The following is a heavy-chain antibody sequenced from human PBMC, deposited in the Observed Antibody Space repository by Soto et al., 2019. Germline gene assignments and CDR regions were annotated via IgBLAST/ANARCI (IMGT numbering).Heavy chain of an antibody. CDR1: GCSISSINC. J-gene: IGHJ6*02. V-gene: IGHV4-4*02. CDR3: ARVVELERPFYYYYGMDV. Sequence: SDTLSLTCAVSGCSISSINCWSRVRQPPGNGLEWIGEIYHSGSTNNNPSLKSRFTISVDTSKNQFSLKLSSVTAADTAVYYCARVVELERPFYYYYGMDVWGQGTTVT. CDR2: IYHSGST. D-gene: IGHD1-1*01.